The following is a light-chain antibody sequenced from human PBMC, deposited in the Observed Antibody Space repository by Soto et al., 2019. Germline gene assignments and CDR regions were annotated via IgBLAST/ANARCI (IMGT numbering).Light chain of an antibody. CDR1: ISNIGSNY. V-gene: IGLV1-47*01. J-gene: IGLJ1*01. CDR2: RND. CDR3: AAWDDTVRSYV. Sequence: QSVLTQPPSVSGTPGQRVTISCSGSISNIGSNYVYWFQQLPGTAPKVLSNRNDQRPSGVPDRFSGSKSGTSASLAISGLRSEDEAEYYCAAWDDTVRSYVFGTGTKVTVL.